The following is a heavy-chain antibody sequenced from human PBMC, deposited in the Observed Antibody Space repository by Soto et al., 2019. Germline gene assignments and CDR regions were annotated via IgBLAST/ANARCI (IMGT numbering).Heavy chain of an antibody. Sequence: SETLSLTCTVSGGSISSSSYYWGWIRQPPGKGLEWIGSIYYSGSTYYNPSLKSRVTISVDTSKNQFSLKLSSVTAADTAVYYCARRDVLLWFGEALGAFDIWGQGTMVTVSS. CDR2: IYYSGST. V-gene: IGHV4-39*01. CDR3: ARRDVLLWFGEALGAFDI. D-gene: IGHD3-10*01. CDR1: GGSISSSSYY. J-gene: IGHJ3*02.